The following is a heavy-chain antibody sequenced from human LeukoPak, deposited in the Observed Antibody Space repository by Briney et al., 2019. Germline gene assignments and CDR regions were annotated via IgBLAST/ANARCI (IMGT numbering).Heavy chain of an antibody. CDR3: ARDGVGAPIDY. Sequence: GGSLRLSCAASGFTFSSYEMNWVRQAPGKGLEWVSYISSSGSTIYYADSVKSRFTISRDNAKNSLYLQMNSLRAEDTAVYYCARDGVGAPIDYWGQGTLVTVSS. CDR1: GFTFSSYE. D-gene: IGHD1-26*01. J-gene: IGHJ4*02. CDR2: ISSSGSTI. V-gene: IGHV3-48*03.